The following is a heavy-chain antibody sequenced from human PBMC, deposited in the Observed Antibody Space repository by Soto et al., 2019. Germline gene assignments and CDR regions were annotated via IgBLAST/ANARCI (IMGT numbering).Heavy chain of an antibody. CDR2: IGQDGSQR. CDR3: ASARHIGP. CDR1: GFTFSNYW. V-gene: IGHV3-7*01. D-gene: IGHD2-21*01. Sequence: GSLRLACPASGFTFSNYWMSWVRQAPGKGLEWVANIGQDGSQRNYVDSVKGRFTISRDNDENSLYLQMNSLRAEDTAIYYCASARHIGPWGQGTMVTVSS. J-gene: IGHJ5*02.